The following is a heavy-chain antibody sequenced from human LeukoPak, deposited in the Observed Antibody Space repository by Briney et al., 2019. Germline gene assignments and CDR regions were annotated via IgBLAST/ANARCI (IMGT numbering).Heavy chain of an antibody. CDR1: GFTFSSYA. V-gene: IGHV3-23*01. CDR2: ISGSGGST. CDR3: AKDDYGDYSPFDY. D-gene: IGHD4-17*01. J-gene: IGHJ4*02. Sequence: SGGSLRLSCAASGFTFSSYAMSWVRQAPGKGLEWVSAISGSGGSTYYADSVKGRFTISRDNSKDTLYLQTNSLRAEDTAVYYCAKDDYGDYSPFDYWGQGTLVTVSS.